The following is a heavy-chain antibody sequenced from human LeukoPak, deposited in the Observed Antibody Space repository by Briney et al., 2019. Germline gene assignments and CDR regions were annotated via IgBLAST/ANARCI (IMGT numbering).Heavy chain of an antibody. Sequence: SETLSLTCTVSGVSISSYYWSWIRQPPGKGLEWIGYIYYSGSTNYNPSLKSRVTISVDTSKNQFSLKLSSVTAADTAVYFCARWTVASYGMDIWGQGTTVTVSS. V-gene: IGHV4-59*01. CDR2: IYYSGST. J-gene: IGHJ6*02. CDR1: GVSISSYY. CDR3: ARWTVASYGMDI. D-gene: IGHD4-23*01.